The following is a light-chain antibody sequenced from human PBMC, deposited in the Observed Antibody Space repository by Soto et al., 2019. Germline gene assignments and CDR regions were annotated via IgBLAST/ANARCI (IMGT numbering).Light chain of an antibody. CDR1: SSDVGDYNY. Sequence: QSALTQPPSAFGSPGQSVTISCTGTSSDVGDYNYVSWYQQHPGKAPKLMIYEVSKRPSGVPDRFSGSKSGNTASLTVSGLQAEDEAYYYCSLYAGSIVVFGGGTKLTVL. J-gene: IGLJ2*01. CDR3: SLYAGSIVV. CDR2: EVS. V-gene: IGLV2-8*01.